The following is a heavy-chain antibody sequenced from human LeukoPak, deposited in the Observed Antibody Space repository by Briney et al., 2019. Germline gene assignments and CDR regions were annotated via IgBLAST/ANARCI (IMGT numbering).Heavy chain of an antibody. CDR1: GGSISTYY. V-gene: IGHV4-59*01. J-gene: IGHJ4*02. CDR3: ARVGVPGSFDY. D-gene: IGHD3-3*01. Sequence: PSETLSLTCTVSGGSISTYYWSWIRQPPGKGLEWIGYIYYSGNTNYNPSLKSRLTMSVDTSKNQFSLKLSSVTAADTAVYYCARVGVPGSFDYWGQGTLVTVFS. CDR2: IYYSGNT.